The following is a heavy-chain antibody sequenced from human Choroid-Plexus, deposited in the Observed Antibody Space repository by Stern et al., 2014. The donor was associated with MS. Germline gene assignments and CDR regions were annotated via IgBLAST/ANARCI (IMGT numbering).Heavy chain of an antibody. J-gene: IGHJ5*02. Sequence: VQLVESGGGVVQPGSPLRVSCEASGFTFGSCAMHWVRQAPGQGLEGVACVSEDGSNTYYADSVKGRFTISRDNSQNTLYMQMSSLRPEDTAVYYCAKDRQYLTYFFDHWGQGSLGTVSS. CDR3: AKDRQYLTYFFDH. D-gene: IGHD2/OR15-2a*01. CDR2: VSEDGSNT. V-gene: IGHV3-30*18. CDR1: GFTFGSCA.